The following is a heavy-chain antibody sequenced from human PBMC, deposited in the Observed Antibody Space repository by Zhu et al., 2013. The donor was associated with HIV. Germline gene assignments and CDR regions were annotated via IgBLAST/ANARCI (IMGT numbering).Heavy chain of an antibody. CDR3: ARAKSAMVNNYYYYYMDV. CDR1: GGSISSSNW. CDR2: IYHSGST. D-gene: IGHD5-18*01. J-gene: IGHJ6*03. Sequence: QVQLQESGPGLVKPSGTLSLTCAVSGGSISSSNWWSWVRQPPGKGLEWIGEIYHSGSTNYNPSLKSRVTISVDKSKNQFSLKLSSVTAADTAVYYCARAKSAMVNNYYYYYMDVWGKGTTVTVSS. V-gene: IGHV4-4*02.